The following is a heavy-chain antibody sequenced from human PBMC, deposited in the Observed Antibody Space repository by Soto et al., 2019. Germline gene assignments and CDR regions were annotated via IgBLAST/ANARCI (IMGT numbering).Heavy chain of an antibody. CDR3: AREVAPFGVVNNWFDP. D-gene: IGHD3-3*01. CDR1: GYTFTSYG. V-gene: IGHV1-18*04. Sequence: ASVKVSCKASGYTFTSYGISWVRQAPGQGLEWMGWISAYNGNTNYAQKLQGRVTMTTDTSTSTAYMELRSLRSDDTAVYYCAREVAPFGVVNNWFDPWGQGTLVTVSS. J-gene: IGHJ5*02. CDR2: ISAYNGNT.